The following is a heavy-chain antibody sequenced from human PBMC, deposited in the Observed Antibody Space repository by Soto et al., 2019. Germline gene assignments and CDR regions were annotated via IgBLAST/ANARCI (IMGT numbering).Heavy chain of an antibody. D-gene: IGHD3-10*02. CDR2: VRRKSGGGIK. J-gene: IGHJ5*02. Sequence: EVHLVESGGGFRKPGESLRLSCVASGFIFDSAWMNWVRQAPGKGLEWVGRVRRKSGGGIKDYAAPVNGRFTGSRDESEGQLYLQINNPNLEDTAVYYWTADVPSVPGPSDHRGRGTPVTVSS. CDR1: GFIFDSAW. V-gene: IGHV3-15*07. CDR3: TADVPSVPGPSDH.